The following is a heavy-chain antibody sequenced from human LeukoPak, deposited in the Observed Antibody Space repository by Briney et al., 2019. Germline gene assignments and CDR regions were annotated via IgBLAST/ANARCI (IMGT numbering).Heavy chain of an antibody. Sequence: TLSLTCTVSGCSISSSSYYWGWIRQPPGEGLEWIGYIYHSGSTYYNPSLKSRVTISVDRSKNQFSLKLSSVTAADTAVYYCARDGGYSGYDLWGQGTLVTVSS. CDR2: IYHSGST. V-gene: IGHV4-30-2*01. D-gene: IGHD5-12*01. J-gene: IGHJ4*02. CDR3: ARDGGYSGYDL. CDR1: GCSISSSSYY.